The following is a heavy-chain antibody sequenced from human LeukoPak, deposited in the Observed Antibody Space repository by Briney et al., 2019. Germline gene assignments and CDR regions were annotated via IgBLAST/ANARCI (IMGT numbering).Heavy chain of an antibody. CDR3: ARYVLSVAGTSL. Sequence: SETLSLTCTVSGGSISSYYWTWIRQPAGKGLEWIGRFYSTGSTNYNPSLKSRVTISVDTSKNQFSLKLSSVTAADTAVYYCARYVLSVAGTSLWGQGTLVTVSS. V-gene: IGHV4-4*07. CDR2: FYSTGST. D-gene: IGHD6-19*01. J-gene: IGHJ4*02. CDR1: GGSISSYY.